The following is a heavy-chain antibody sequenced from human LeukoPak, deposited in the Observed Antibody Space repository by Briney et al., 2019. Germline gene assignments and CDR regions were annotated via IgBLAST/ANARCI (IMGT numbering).Heavy chain of an antibody. CDR1: GVSVSSYY. CDR2: INHGGST. V-gene: IGHV4-34*01. Sequence: PAETLSLTCAVYGVSVSSYYWSWVRQPPGKGLEWVGEINHGGSTNYNASLKRRVTITRDKYKNKFSLKLSCMTAALTAVYYGAWVSVAGPHARLDYWGQGTLVTVSS. CDR3: AWVSVAGPHARLDY. D-gene: IGHD6-19*01. J-gene: IGHJ4*02.